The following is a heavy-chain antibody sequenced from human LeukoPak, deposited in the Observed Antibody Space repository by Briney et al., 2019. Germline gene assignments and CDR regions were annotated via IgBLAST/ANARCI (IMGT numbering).Heavy chain of an antibody. Sequence: GGSLRLSCAASGFTVSGNYMSWVRQAPGKGLEWVSVIYSGGSTYYADSVKGRFTISRDNSKNTLYLQMNSLRAEDTAVYYCARVAFRSSSYISGIDCWGQGTLLTVSS. J-gene: IGHJ4*02. CDR2: IYSGGST. D-gene: IGHD6-6*01. CDR1: GFTVSGNY. V-gene: IGHV3-53*01. CDR3: ARVAFRSSSYISGIDC.